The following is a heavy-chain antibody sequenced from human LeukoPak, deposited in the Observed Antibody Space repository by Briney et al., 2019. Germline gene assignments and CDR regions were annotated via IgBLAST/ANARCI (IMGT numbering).Heavy chain of an antibody. V-gene: IGHV3-74*01. D-gene: IGHD3-22*01. Sequence: GGSLRLSCAASKFTFSSYWMHWVRQAPGKGLVWVSRINSDGSSTSYADSVKGRFTISRDNAKNTLYLQMNSLRAEDTAVYYCARAGGYFSYYFDYWGQGTLVTVSS. CDR2: INSDGSST. CDR1: KFTFSSYW. J-gene: IGHJ4*02. CDR3: ARAGGYFSYYFDY.